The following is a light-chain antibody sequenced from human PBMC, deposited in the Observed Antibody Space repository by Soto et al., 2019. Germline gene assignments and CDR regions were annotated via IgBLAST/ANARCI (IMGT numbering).Light chain of an antibody. CDR3: AAWDDSLV. V-gene: IGLV1-44*01. CDR2: SNN. J-gene: IGLJ2*01. Sequence: QSVLTQPPSASGTPGQRVTISCSGSSSNIGSNTVNWYQQLPGTAPKLLIYSNNQRPSGVPDPFSGSKSGTSASLAISGLQSEDEADYYCAAWDDSLVFGGGTKVTVL. CDR1: SSNIGSNT.